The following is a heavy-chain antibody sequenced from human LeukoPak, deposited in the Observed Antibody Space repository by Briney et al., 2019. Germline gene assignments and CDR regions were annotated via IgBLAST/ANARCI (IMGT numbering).Heavy chain of an antibody. CDR2: IYPDDSDT. CDR1: GYSFTSYW. J-gene: IGHJ3*02. CDR3: ATKGTRVAAAGTSDAFDI. Sequence: GESLKISCKGSGYSFTSYWIGWVRQMPGKGLEWMGIIYPDDSDTRYSPSFQGQVTISADKSISTAYLQWSSLKASDTAMYYCATKGTRVAAAGTSDAFDIWGQGTMVTVSS. V-gene: IGHV5-51*01. D-gene: IGHD6-13*01.